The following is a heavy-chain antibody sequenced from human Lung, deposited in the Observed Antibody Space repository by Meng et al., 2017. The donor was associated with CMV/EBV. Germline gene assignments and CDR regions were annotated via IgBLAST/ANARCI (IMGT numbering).Heavy chain of an antibody. CDR1: GFTFSSYS. CDR3: ARDPGLDSAAYYDFWSCSPLYYYYGMDV. J-gene: IGHJ6*04. V-gene: IGHV3-21*01. D-gene: IGHD3-3*01. Sequence: ESXKIPXAASGFTFSSYSMNWVRQAPGTGLEWVSSISSSSSYIYYADPVKGRFTISRDNAKNSLYLQMNSLRAEDTAVYYCARDPGLDSAAYYDFWSCSPLYYYYGMDVWGKGTTVTVSS. CDR2: ISSSSSYI.